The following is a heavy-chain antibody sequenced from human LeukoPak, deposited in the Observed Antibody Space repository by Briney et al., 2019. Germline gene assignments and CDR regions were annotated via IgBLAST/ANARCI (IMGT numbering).Heavy chain of an antibody. D-gene: IGHD3-22*01. CDR3: ATATTYYYDSSGSLGLGWFDP. Sequence: ASVKVSCEVSGYTLTELSMHWVRQAPGKGLEWMGGFDPEDGETIYAQKFQGRVTMTEDTSTDTAYMELSSLRSEDTAVYYCATATTYYYDSSGSLGLGWFDPWGRGTLVTVSS. V-gene: IGHV1-24*01. J-gene: IGHJ5*02. CDR2: FDPEDGET. CDR1: GYTLTELS.